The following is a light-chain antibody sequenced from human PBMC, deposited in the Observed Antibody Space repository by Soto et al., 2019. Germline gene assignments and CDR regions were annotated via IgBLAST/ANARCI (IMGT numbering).Light chain of an antibody. CDR2: GAS. CDR3: QQYGSSPGIT. Sequence: EIVLTQSPGTLSLSPGERATLSCRASQSVSSSCLAWYQQKPGQAPRLLIYGASSRATGIPDRFSGSGSGKDFTLTISRLEPEDFAVYYCQQYGSSPGITFGQGTRLEIK. CDR1: QSVSSSC. J-gene: IGKJ5*01. V-gene: IGKV3-20*01.